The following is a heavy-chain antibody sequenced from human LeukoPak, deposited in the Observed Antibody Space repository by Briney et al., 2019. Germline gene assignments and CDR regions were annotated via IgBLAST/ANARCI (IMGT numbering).Heavy chain of an antibody. D-gene: IGHD3-22*01. CDR1: GYTFTGYY. J-gene: IGHJ4*02. V-gene: IGHV1-8*02. Sequence: ASVKVSCKASGYTFTGYYMHWVRQAPGQGLEWMGWMNPNSGNTGYAQKFQGRVTMTRNTSISTAYMELSSLRSEDTAVYHCARGYYDSSGYYFLWGQGTLVTVSS. CDR3: ARGYYDSSGYYFL. CDR2: MNPNSGNT.